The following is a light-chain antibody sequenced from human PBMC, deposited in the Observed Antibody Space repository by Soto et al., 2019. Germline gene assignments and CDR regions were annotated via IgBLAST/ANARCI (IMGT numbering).Light chain of an antibody. Sequence: ENVLTQSPGTLSLSPGERATLSCRASQSVGSYLGWYQKKPGQAPRLLIYGASNRATGFPDRFSGSGSGTDFNVTISRLEPEDFAVYYCQHYGGPPPWTFGQGTKVEIK. CDR1: QSVGSY. J-gene: IGKJ1*01. CDR2: GAS. CDR3: QHYGGPPPWT. V-gene: IGKV3-20*01.